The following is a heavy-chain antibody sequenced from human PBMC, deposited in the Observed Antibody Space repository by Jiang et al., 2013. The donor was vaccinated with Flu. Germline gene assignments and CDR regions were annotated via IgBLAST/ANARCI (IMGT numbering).Heavy chain of an antibody. Sequence: VSSISSSSSYIYYADSVKGRFTISRDNAKNSLYLQMNSLRAEDTAVYYCARPDTVGATYDAFDIWGQGTMVTVSS. CDR2: ISSSSSYI. CDR3: ARPDTVGATYDAFDI. V-gene: IGHV3-21*01. D-gene: IGHD1-26*01. J-gene: IGHJ3*02.